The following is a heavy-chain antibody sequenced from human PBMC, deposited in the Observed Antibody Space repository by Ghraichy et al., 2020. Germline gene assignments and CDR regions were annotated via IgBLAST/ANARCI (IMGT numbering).Heavy chain of an antibody. CDR1: GGTFSSYA. J-gene: IGHJ6*02. D-gene: IGHD5/OR15-5a*01. CDR2: IIPILGIA. CDR3: ATVYDTRYYGMDV. V-gene: IGHV1-69*04. Sequence: SVKVSCKASGGTFSSYAISWVRQAPGQGLEWMGRIIPILGIANYAQKFQGRVTITADKSTSTAYMELSSLRAEDTAVYYCATVYDTRYYGMDVWGQGTTVTVSS.